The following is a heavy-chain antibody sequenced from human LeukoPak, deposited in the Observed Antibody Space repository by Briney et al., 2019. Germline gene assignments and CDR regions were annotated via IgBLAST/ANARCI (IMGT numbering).Heavy chain of an antibody. D-gene: IGHD6-13*01. CDR1: GFTFSSYA. CDR3: ARVQGSSWDLEYFQH. V-gene: IGHV3-30-3*01. J-gene: IGHJ1*01. Sequence: PGWSLRLSCAASGFTFSSYAMHWVRQAPGKGLEWVAVISYDGSNKYYADSVKGRFTISRDNSKNTLYLQMNSLRAEDTAVYYCARVQGSSWDLEYFQHWGQGTLVTVSS. CDR2: ISYDGSNK.